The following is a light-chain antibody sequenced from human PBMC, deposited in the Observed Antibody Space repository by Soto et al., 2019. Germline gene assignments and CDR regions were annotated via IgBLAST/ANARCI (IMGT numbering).Light chain of an antibody. Sequence: SYELTQPPSVSVAPGKTASISCGGNDIGSKGVHWYQQKPGQAPVLVIYSDTDLPPVITERFSGSNSANLATLTISRVEAGDEADYYCQVWDSGSAHVGLGGGTKLTVL. CDR1: DIGSKG. J-gene: IGLJ2*01. CDR2: SDT. V-gene: IGLV3-21*01. CDR3: QVWDSGSAHVG.